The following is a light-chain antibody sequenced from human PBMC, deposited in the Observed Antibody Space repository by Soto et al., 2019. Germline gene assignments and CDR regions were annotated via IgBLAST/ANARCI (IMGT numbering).Light chain of an antibody. J-gene: IGKJ5*01. CDR2: KAS. CDR1: QSISSW. Sequence: DIQMTQSPSTLSASVGDRVTITCRASQSISSWLAWYQQKPGKAPKLLIYKASSLESGVPSRFSGSGSGTELTLTISSLQPDDFATYYCQQYNSYSITFGQGTRLEIK. CDR3: QQYNSYSIT. V-gene: IGKV1-5*03.